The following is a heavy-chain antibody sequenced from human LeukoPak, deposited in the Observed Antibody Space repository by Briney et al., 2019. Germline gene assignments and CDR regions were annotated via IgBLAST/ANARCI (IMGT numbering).Heavy chain of an antibody. CDR1: GFTVSSNY. J-gene: IGHJ4*02. V-gene: IGHV3-66*01. D-gene: IGHD6-19*01. Sequence: GGSLRLSCAASGFTVSSNYMSWVRQAPGKGLEWVSVIYSSGSTYYADSVKGRFTISRDNSKNTLYLQMNSLRAEDTAVYYCASTAVAGMSYYFDYWGQGTLVTVSS. CDR2: IYSSGST. CDR3: ASTAVAGMSYYFDY.